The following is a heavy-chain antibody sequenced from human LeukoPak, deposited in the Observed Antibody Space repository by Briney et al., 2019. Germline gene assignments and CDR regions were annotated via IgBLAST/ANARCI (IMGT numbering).Heavy chain of an antibody. CDR2: ISGSGGDK. CDR3: ARTSIRGYYYMEV. CDR1: GFTFSSFA. V-gene: IGHV3-23*01. D-gene: IGHD1/OR15-1a*01. Sequence: GGSLRLSCRASGFTFSSFAMSWVRQAPGKGLEGVSSISGSGGDKCDADSVKGQFTISRDNPKNTLYLQMNSLRGEDTATYYCARTSIRGYYYMEVWGKGTTVTASS. J-gene: IGHJ6*03.